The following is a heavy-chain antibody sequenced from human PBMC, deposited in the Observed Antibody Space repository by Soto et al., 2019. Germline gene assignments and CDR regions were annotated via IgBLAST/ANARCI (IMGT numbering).Heavy chain of an antibody. CDR3: ARAQAIGSSSGPFGY. D-gene: IGHD6-6*01. CDR2: ISYDGSNK. CDR1: GFTFSSYA. V-gene: IGHV3-30-3*01. J-gene: IGHJ4*02. Sequence: PGGSLRLSCAASGFTFSSYAMHWVRQAPGKGLEWVAVISYDGSNKYYADSVKGRFTISRDNSKNTLYLQMNSLRAEDTAVYYCARAQAIGSSSGPFGYWGQGTLVTVSS.